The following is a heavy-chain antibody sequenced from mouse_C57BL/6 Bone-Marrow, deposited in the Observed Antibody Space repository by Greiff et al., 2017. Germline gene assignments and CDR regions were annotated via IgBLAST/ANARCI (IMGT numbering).Heavy chain of an antibody. CDR1: GFSLTSYG. D-gene: IGHD3-1*01. CDR2: IWRGGST. Sequence: QVQLQHSGPGLVQPSQSLSITCTVSGFSLTSYGVHWVRQSPGKGLEWLGVIWRGGSTDYNAAFMSRLSITKDNSKSQVFFKMNSLQADDTAIYYCAKIGDSYYAMDYWGQGTSVTGSS. V-gene: IGHV2-5*01. J-gene: IGHJ4*01. CDR3: AKIGDSYYAMDY.